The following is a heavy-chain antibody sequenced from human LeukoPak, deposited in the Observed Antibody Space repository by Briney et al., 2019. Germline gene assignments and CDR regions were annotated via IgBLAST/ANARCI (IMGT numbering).Heavy chain of an antibody. V-gene: IGHV3-48*04. J-gene: IGHJ3*02. CDR2: ISSSGSPI. Sequence: PGGSLSLSCTASGFTFSSFSMNWVRQAPGKGLEWLSYISSSGSPIYDADSVKGRFTISRDNAKSSLYLQMNSLRAEGTAVYYCVRDHQWTFDIWGQGTMVTVSS. D-gene: IGHD6-19*01. CDR3: VRDHQWTFDI. CDR1: GFTFSSFS.